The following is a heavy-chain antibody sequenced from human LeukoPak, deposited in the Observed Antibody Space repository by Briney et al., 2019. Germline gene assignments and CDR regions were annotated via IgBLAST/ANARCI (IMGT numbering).Heavy chain of an antibody. CDR2: IYTSGST. D-gene: IGHD1-14*01. CDR3: ARYYRQAGIDAFDI. J-gene: IGHJ3*02. CDR1: GVSISSGGYY. V-gene: IGHV4-61*02. Sequence: PSQTLSLTCTVSGVSISSGGYYWSWIRQPAGKGLEWIGRIYTSGSTNYNPSLKSRVTISVDTSKNQFSLKLSSVTAADTAVYYCARYYRQAGIDAFDIWGQGTMVTVSS.